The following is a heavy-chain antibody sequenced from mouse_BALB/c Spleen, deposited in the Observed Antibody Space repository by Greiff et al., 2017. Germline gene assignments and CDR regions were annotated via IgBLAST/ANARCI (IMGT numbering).Heavy chain of an antibody. J-gene: IGHJ3*01. V-gene: IGHV5-9-4*01. CDR3: ARDNDGAWFAY. CDR1: GFTFSSYA. CDR2: ISSGGSYT. D-gene: IGHD2-12*01. Sequence: EVMLVESGGGLVKPGGSLKLSCAASGFTFSSYAMSWVRQSPEKRLEWVAEISSGGSYTYYPDTVTGRFTISRDNAKNTLYLEMSSLRSEDTAMYYCARDNDGAWFAYWGQGTLVTVSA.